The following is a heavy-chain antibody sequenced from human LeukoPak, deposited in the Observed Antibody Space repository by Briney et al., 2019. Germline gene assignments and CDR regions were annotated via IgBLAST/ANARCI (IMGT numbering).Heavy chain of an antibody. V-gene: IGHV3-30-3*01. Sequence: NPGRSLRLSCAASGFTFSSYAMHWVRQAPGKGLEWVAVISYDGSNKYYADSVKGRFTISRDNSKNTLYLQMNSLRAEDTAVYYCARGVYWGQGTLVTVSS. CDR1: GFTFSSYA. J-gene: IGHJ4*02. CDR3: ARGVY. CDR2: ISYDGSNK.